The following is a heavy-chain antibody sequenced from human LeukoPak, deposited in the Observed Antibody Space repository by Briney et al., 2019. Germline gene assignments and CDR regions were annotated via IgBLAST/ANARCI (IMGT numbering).Heavy chain of an antibody. CDR3: TRKSVVPAAISDDY. CDR2: IRSKAYGGTT. V-gene: IGHV3-49*03. CDR1: GFTFGDYA. D-gene: IGHD2-2*02. J-gene: IGHJ4*02. Sequence: EPGRSLRLSCTASGFTFGDYAMSRFRQAPGKGLEWVGFIRSKAYGGTTEYAASVKGRFTISGDDSKSIAYLQMNSLKTEDTAVYYCTRKSVVPAAISDDYWGQGTLVTVSS.